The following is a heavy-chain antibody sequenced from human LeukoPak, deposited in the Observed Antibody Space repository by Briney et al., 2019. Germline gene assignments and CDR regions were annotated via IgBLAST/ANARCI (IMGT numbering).Heavy chain of an antibody. CDR1: GGSISSYY. Sequence: KASETLSLTCTVSGGSISSYYWSWIRQPPGKGLEWIGYVYYSGSTNYNPSLKSRVTISVDTSKNQFSLKLSSVTAADTAVYYCARHQAVAGPSSFDYWGRGTLVTVSS. D-gene: IGHD6-19*01. V-gene: IGHV4-59*08. J-gene: IGHJ4*02. CDR2: VYYSGST. CDR3: ARHQAVAGPSSFDY.